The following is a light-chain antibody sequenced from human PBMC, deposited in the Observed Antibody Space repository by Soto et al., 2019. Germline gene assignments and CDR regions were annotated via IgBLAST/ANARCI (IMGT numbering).Light chain of an antibody. J-gene: IGKJ1*01. CDR3: QQYGSSPSVT. V-gene: IGKV3-20*01. CDR2: GAS. CDR1: QSVSSSY. Sequence: EIVLTQSPGTLSLSPGERATLSCRASQSVSSSYLAWYQQKPGQAPRLLIYGASSRATGIPDRFSGSGSGTDFTLTISRLESEDFAVYYCQQYGSSPSVTFGQGTKVEIK.